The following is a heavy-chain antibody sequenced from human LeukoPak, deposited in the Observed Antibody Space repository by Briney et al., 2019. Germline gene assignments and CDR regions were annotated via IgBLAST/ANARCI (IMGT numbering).Heavy chain of an antibody. V-gene: IGHV3-11*01. J-gene: IGHJ4*02. Sequence: GGSLRLSCAASGFTFSDYYMSWIRQAPGKGLEWVSYISPHGITIYYADSVKGRFTTSRDNAKNSLYLQMNSLRAEDTAVYYCGRVGDGSGYYWDSWGQGALVTVSS. CDR3: GRVGDGSGYYWDS. D-gene: IGHD3-22*01. CDR2: ISPHGITI. CDR1: GFTFSDYY.